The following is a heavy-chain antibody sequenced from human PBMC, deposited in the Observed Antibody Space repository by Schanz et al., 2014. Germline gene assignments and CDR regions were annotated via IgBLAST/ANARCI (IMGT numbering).Heavy chain of an antibody. CDR1: GFTFSSYG. J-gene: IGHJ4*02. Sequence: QVQVVQSGGGLVQPGGSLRLSCAASGFTFSSYGMHWVRQAPGKGLEWVAVIWYDGSNKYYADSVKGRFTISRDNSKNTLFLQMNSLRAEDTAVYYCARDHTTESYYSAGPPIDYWGQGTLLTVSS. CDR2: IWYDGSNK. D-gene: IGHD1-26*01. V-gene: IGHV3-33*08. CDR3: ARDHTTESYYSAGPPIDY.